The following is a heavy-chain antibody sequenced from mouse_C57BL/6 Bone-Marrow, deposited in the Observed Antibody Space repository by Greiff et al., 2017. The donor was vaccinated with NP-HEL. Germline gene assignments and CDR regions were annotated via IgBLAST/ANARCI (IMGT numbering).Heavy chain of an antibody. J-gene: IGHJ4*01. Sequence: EVQLLESGPELVKPGDSVKISCKASGYSFTGYFMNWVMQSHGKSLEWIGRINPYNGDTFYNQKFKGKATLTVDKSSSTAHMELRSLTSEDSAVYYCAACPDSSYLYAMDDWGQGTSVTVSS. CDR1: GYSFTGYF. CDR3: AACPDSSYLYAMDD. D-gene: IGHD1-1*01. CDR2: INPYNGDT. V-gene: IGHV1-20*01.